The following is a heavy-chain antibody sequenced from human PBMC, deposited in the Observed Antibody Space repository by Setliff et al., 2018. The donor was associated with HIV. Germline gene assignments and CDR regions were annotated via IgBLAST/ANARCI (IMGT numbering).Heavy chain of an antibody. CDR1: GGSISTSY. D-gene: IGHD2-15*01. V-gene: IGHV4-4*09. CDR2: IYISGTT. CDR3: AREHCSGGSCNGFDI. J-gene: IGHJ3*02. Sequence: KASETLSLTCTVSGGSISTSYWNWIRQPPGKGLEWISYIYISGTTNYNPSLKSRVTFSLDTSRNQFSLKLGAVTAADTAMYYCAREHCSGGSCNGFDIWGQGTMVTVSS.